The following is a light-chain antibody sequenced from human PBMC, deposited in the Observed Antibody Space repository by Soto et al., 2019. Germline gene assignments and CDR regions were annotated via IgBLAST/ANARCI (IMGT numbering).Light chain of an antibody. CDR1: GGDVRDSKY. V-gene: IGLV2-8*01. CDR2: EAT. Sequence: QSALTQPPSASGSPGQSVTISCTGIGGDVRDSKYVTWHQQYPGKAPKLMIYEATQRPAGVPDRFSGSKSGDTASLTVSGLQDEDEADYCCVAGKNNRVFGTGTKLTVL. J-gene: IGLJ1*01. CDR3: VAGKNNRV.